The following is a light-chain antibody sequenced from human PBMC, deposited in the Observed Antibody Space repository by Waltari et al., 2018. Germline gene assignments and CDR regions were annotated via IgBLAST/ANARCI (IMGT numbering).Light chain of an antibody. J-gene: IGLJ1*01. CDR3: AAWDDSLNGRV. CDR1: SSNIGSNT. CDR2: RNN. V-gene: IGLV1-44*01. Sequence: QSVLTQPPSASGTPGQRVTISCSGSSSNIGSNTVNWYQQLPGTAPKLLIYRNNQRPSGVPDRFSGSKSGPSASLAISGLQSEDEADYYCAAWDDSLNGRVFGTGTKVTVL.